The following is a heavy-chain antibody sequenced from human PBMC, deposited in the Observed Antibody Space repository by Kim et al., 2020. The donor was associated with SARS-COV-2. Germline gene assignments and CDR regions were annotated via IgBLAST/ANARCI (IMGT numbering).Heavy chain of an antibody. V-gene: IGHV3-30*18. CDR2: ISYDGSNK. D-gene: IGHD6-13*01. Sequence: GGSLRLSCAASGFTFSSYGMHWVRQAPGKGLEWVAVISYDGSNKYYADSVKGRFTISRDNSKNTLYLQMNSLRAEDTAVYYCAKTRRSWYLRDAFDIWGQGTMVTVSS. J-gene: IGHJ3*02. CDR1: GFTFSSYG. CDR3: AKTRRSWYLRDAFDI.